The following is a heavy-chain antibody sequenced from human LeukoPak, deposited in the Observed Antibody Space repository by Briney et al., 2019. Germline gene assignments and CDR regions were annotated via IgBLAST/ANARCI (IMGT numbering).Heavy chain of an antibody. J-gene: IGHJ1*01. CDR1: GFTFSSYA. CDR2: ISYDGSNK. Sequence: GGSLRLSCAASGFTFSSYAMHWVRQAPGKGLEWVAVISYDGSNKYYADSVKGRFTISRDNSKNTLYLQMNSLRAEDTAVYYCARDHAVYYYGSGSYSALWGQGTLVTVFS. V-gene: IGHV3-30*04. D-gene: IGHD3-10*01. CDR3: ARDHAVYYYGSGSYSAL.